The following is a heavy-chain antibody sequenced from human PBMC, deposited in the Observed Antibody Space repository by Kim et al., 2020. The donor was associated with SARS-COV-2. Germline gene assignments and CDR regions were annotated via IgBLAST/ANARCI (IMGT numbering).Heavy chain of an antibody. Sequence: SVKVSCKASGGTFSSYAISWVRQAPGQGLEWMGGIIPNFGTANYAQKFQGRVTITADESTSTAYMELSSLISEDTAVYYCARSPVPLLTPFFWGQGSLVTVSS. CDR3: ARSPVPLLTPFF. V-gene: IGHV1-69*13. CDR2: IIPNFGTA. CDR1: GGTFSSYA. D-gene: IGHD3-3*01. J-gene: IGHJ4*02.